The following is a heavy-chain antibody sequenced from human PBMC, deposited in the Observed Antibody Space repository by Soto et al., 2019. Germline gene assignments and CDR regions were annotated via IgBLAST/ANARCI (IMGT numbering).Heavy chain of an antibody. D-gene: IGHD5-12*01. V-gene: IGHV3-23*01. Sequence: GSLRLSGAAAGCARSIYSMARVRQTPDKGLQGVAGVSGSTGNTYYTDSVKGRFTISRVLSQHRLYLQINSLRAEDTATSYRAKQTRLHDIWRGHDSWGQGTLVNVPS. CDR1: GCARSIYS. J-gene: IGHJ5*02. CDR2: VSGSTGNT. CDR3: AKQTRLHDIWRGHDS.